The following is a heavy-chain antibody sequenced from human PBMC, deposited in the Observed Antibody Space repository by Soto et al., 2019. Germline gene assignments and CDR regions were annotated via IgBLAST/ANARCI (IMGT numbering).Heavy chain of an antibody. CDR1: GFTFSDYY. Sequence: QVQLVESGGGLVKPGRSLRLSCAASGFTFSDYYMSWVRQAPGKGLEWVSYISSISTYANYADSVKGRFTISRDNAKNSLDLQMNSLRDDDTALYYCARLADCSNNICSYGMDVWGQGTTVTVSS. V-gene: IGHV3-11*06. CDR2: ISSISTYA. J-gene: IGHJ6*02. D-gene: IGHD4-4*01. CDR3: ARLADCSNNICSYGMDV.